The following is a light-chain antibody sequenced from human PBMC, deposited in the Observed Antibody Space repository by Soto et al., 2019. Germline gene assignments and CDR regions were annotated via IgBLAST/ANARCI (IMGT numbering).Light chain of an antibody. CDR2: ADS. V-gene: IGLV1-40*01. CDR3: LSYDNSLRGSL. CDR1: SSNIGAPFD. Sequence: QSVLTQPPSVSGAPGQRVTISCVGSSSNIGAPFDVHWYQHLPGTAPKLLIYADSHRPSGVPDRFSGSKSGTSASLAINGLQAEDEADYYCLSYDNSLRGSLFGGGTKLTVL. J-gene: IGLJ3*02.